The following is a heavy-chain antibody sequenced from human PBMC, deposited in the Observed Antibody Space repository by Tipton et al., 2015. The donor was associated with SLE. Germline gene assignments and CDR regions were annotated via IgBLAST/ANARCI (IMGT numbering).Heavy chain of an antibody. V-gene: IGHV4-4*09. CDR2: IFSTGST. Sequence: TLSLTCTVSGGSISSDCYSWIRQPPGKGLEWIGYIFSTGSTNYNPSLKSRVTISVGTSKNQFSLKLSSVTAADTAVYYCARVPGGSWIQLPDYWGQGTLVTVSS. CDR3: ARVPGGSWIQLPDY. J-gene: IGHJ4*02. D-gene: IGHD5-18*01. CDR1: GGSISSDC.